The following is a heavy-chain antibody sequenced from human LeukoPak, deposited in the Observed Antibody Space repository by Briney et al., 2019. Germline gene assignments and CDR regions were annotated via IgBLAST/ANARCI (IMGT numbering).Heavy chain of an antibody. CDR1: GFTFSSYS. D-gene: IGHD4-17*01. V-gene: IGHV3-48*01. CDR2: ISSSSSTI. Sequence: GGSLRLSCAASGFTFSSYSMNWVRQAPGKGLEWVSYISSSSSTIYYAYSVKGRFTISRDNAKNSLYLQMNSLRAEDTAVYYCAMAGYGAASDIWGQGTMVTVSS. CDR3: AMAGYGAASDI. J-gene: IGHJ3*02.